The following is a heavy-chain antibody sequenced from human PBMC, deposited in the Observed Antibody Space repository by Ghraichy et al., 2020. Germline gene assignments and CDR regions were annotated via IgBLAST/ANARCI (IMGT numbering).Heavy chain of an antibody. V-gene: IGHV3-33*06. CDR3: AKDHGPFQFIPGLSTRFFDS. CDR2: IWYDASEK. CDR1: GFAFGSFG. Sequence: GGSLRLSCAASGFAFGSFGMHWVRQAPGKGLEWVAVIWYDASEKYYADSVKGRFSISRDNSKNTLYLQMNSLRAEDTAVYYCAKDHGPFQFIPGLSTRFFDSWGRGTLVTVSS. D-gene: IGHD2/OR15-2a*01. J-gene: IGHJ4*02.